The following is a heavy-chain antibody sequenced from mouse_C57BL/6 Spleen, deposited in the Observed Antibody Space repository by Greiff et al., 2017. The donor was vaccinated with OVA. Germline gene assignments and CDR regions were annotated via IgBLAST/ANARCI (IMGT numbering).Heavy chain of an antibody. CDR3: ARWITTVVATDFDY. V-gene: IGHV1-55*01. CDR2: IYPGSGST. D-gene: IGHD1-1*01. J-gene: IGHJ2*01. CDR1: GYTFTSYW. Sequence: QVQLQQPGAELVKPGASVKMSCKASGYTFTSYWITWVKHRPGQGLEWIGDIYPGSGSTNYNEKFKSKATLTVDTSSSTAYMQLSSLTSEDSAVYYCARWITTVVATDFDYWGQGTTLTVSS.